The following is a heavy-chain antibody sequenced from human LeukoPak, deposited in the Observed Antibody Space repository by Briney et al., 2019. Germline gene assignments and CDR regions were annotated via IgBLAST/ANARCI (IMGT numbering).Heavy chain of an antibody. Sequence: GGSLRLSCTASGFTFGDYYMSWFRQAPGKGLEWVGFIRNKAYGGTTEYAASVKGRFTISRDDSNSIAYLQMNSLKTEDTALHYCTRGPRTFDYWGQGAPVTVSS. CDR1: GFTFGDYY. CDR2: IRNKAYGGTT. V-gene: IGHV3-49*03. CDR3: TRGPRTFDY. J-gene: IGHJ4*02.